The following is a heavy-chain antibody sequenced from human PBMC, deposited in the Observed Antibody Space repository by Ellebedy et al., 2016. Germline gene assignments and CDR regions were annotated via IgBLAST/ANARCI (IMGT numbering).Heavy chain of an antibody. Sequence: ASVKVSCXASGGTFSSYAISWVRQAPGQGLEWMGGIIPNSGGTNYAQKFQGRVTMTRDTSISTAYMELSRLRSDDTAVYYCARNRVVLRPPRLSYYYMDVWGKGTTVTVSS. CDR2: IIPNSGGT. CDR3: ARNRVVLRPPRLSYYYMDV. J-gene: IGHJ6*03. V-gene: IGHV1-2*02. CDR1: GGTFSSYA. D-gene: IGHD3-3*01.